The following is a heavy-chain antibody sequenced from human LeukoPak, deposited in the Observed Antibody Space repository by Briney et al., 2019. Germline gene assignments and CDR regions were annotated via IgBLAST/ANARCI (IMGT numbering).Heavy chain of an antibody. Sequence: SETLSLTCVVSGASFSGYHWNWVRQPPGKGLEWIGEIHHDGSANYYPSLKNRVTISVDTSKNHFSLRLTSVTAADTAVYYCARGRSRTWPTSDHWGQGTVVTVSS. CDR2: IHHDGSA. D-gene: IGHD2-2*01. CDR3: ARGRSRTWPTSDH. V-gene: IGHV4-34*01. CDR1: GASFSGYH. J-gene: IGHJ4*02.